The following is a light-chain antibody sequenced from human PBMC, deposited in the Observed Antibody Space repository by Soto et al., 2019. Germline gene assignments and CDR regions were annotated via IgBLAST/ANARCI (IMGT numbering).Light chain of an antibody. V-gene: IGLV2-14*01. Sequence: QSVLTQPASVSGSPGQSITISCTGTSSDVGGYDYVSWYQQYPGKAPKLIIYEVSNRPSGVSNRFSGSKSGDTASLTISGLRAEDEADYYCSSYSSSSTFYVFGGGTKVTAL. CDR2: EVS. J-gene: IGLJ1*01. CDR1: SSDVGGYDY. CDR3: SSYSSSSTFYV.